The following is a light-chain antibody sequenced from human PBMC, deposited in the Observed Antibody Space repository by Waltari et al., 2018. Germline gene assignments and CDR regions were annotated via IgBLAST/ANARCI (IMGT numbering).Light chain of an antibody. V-gene: IGKV3-20*01. CDR3: QQYGNSPVT. CDR1: QYISSNY. J-gene: IGKJ4*01. CDR2: DAY. Sequence: EVVLTQSPGTLSLSPGETATLSCRASQYISSNYLAWYQQRPGQAPRLLIYDAYNRATGIADRFSGSGSGTDFTLTISRLEPEDFAVFYCQQYGNSPVTFGGGTKVEIK.